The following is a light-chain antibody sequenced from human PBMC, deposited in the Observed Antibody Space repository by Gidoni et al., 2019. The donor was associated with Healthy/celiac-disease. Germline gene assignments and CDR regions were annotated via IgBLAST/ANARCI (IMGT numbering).Light chain of an antibody. CDR2: EDT. CDR3: QSYDSSNVV. J-gene: IGLJ2*01. V-gene: IGLV6-57*02. Sequence: NFMLTQPHSVSESPGKTVTISCTGSSGSIASNYVQWYQQRPGSAPTTVFSEDTPRPSGVPDRFSGSIDSSSNSASLTISGLKTEDEADYYCQSYDSSNVVFGGGTTLTVL. CDR1: SGSIASNY.